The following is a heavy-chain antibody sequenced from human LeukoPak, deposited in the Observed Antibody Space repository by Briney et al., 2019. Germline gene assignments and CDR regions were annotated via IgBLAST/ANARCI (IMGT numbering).Heavy chain of an antibody. Sequence: GRSLRLSCAASGFTFDDYAMHWVRQAPGKGLEWVSGISWNSGDIGYADSVKGRFTISRDNAKSSLYLQMNSLRAEDTALYYCTKDPNSNSWSYFDYWGQETLVTVSS. J-gene: IGHJ4*02. D-gene: IGHD6-13*01. V-gene: IGHV3-9*01. CDR1: GFTFDDYA. CDR3: TKDPNSNSWSYFDY. CDR2: ISWNSGDI.